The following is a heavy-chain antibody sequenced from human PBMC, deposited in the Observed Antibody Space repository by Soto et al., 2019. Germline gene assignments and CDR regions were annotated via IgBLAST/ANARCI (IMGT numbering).Heavy chain of an antibody. CDR3: ARMPVDGMDV. V-gene: IGHV4-38-2*01. CDR2: IYHSGST. CDR1: GYSISSGYY. Sequence: QVQLQESGPGLVKPSETLSLTCAVSGYSISSGYYWGWIRQPPGKGLEWIGSIYHSGSTYYNPSLKSRVTISVDTSKNQFSLKLSSVTAADTAVYYCARMPVDGMDVWGQGTTVTVSS. D-gene: IGHD2-15*01. J-gene: IGHJ6*02.